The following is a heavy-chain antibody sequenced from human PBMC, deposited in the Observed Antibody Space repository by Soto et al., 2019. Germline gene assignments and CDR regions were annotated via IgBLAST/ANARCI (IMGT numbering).Heavy chain of an antibody. V-gene: IGHV1-69*01. CDR2: IIPIFGTA. CDR1: GDTFSSYA. J-gene: IGHJ6*02. D-gene: IGHD3-22*01. Sequence: QVQLVQSGAEVKKPGSSVKVSCKASGDTFSSYAISSVRQAPGQGLEWMGGIIPIFGTANYAQKFQGRVTITADESTSTAYMELSSLRSEDTAVYYCARDGSGYRSRASPMDVWGQGTTVTVSS. CDR3: ARDGSGYRSRASPMDV.